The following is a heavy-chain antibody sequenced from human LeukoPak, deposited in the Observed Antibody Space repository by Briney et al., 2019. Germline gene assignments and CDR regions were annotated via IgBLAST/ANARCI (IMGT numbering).Heavy chain of an antibody. Sequence: GGSLRLSCAASGFTFSSYSMNWVRQAPGKGLEWVSYISGSGSNIYYADSVKGRFTISRDSAKNSLYLQMSSLRAEDTAVYYCARGKMGYYGMDVWGQGTTVTVSS. D-gene: IGHD2-8*01. V-gene: IGHV3-48*01. CDR2: ISGSGSNI. J-gene: IGHJ6*02. CDR1: GFTFSSYS. CDR3: ARGKMGYYGMDV.